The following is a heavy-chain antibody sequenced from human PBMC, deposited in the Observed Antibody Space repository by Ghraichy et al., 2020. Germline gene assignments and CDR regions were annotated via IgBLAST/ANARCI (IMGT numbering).Heavy chain of an antibody. Sequence: GGSLRLSCAASGFTFSSYAMSWVRQAPGKGLEWVSAFSGSGGSTYYADSVKGRFTISRDNSKNTLYLQMNSLRAEDTAVYYCAKSYGDYYYYYYIDVWGTGTTVTVSS. D-gene: IGHD4-17*01. J-gene: IGHJ6*03. CDR2: FSGSGGST. CDR3: AKSYGDYYYYYYIDV. V-gene: IGHV3-23*01. CDR1: GFTFSSYA.